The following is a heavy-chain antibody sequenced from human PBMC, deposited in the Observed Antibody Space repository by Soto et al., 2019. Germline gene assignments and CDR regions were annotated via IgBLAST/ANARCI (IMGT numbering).Heavy chain of an antibody. CDR1: GFTFSNAW. V-gene: IGHV3-15*01. CDR2: IKSKTDGGTT. CDR3: TAIEARSNWNYDY. Sequence: GGSLRLSCAASGFTFSNAWMSWVRQAPGKGLEWVGSIKSKTDGGTTDYAAPVKGRFTISRDDSKNTLYLQMNSLKTEDTAVYYCTAIEARSNWNYDYWGQGTLVTVSS. D-gene: IGHD1-7*01. J-gene: IGHJ4*02.